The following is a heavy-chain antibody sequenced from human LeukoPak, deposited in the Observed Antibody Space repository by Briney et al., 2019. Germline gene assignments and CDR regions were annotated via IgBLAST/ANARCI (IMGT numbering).Heavy chain of an antibody. CDR3: ARGPVVGAIMRDFDY. J-gene: IGHJ4*02. D-gene: IGHD1-26*01. Sequence: ASVKVSCKASGYTFTSYGISWVRQAPGQGLEWMGWISAYNGNTNYAQKLHGRVTMTTDTSTSTAYMELRSLRSDDTAVYYCARGPVVGAIMRDFDYWGQGTLVTVSS. CDR1: GYTFTSYG. CDR2: ISAYNGNT. V-gene: IGHV1-18*01.